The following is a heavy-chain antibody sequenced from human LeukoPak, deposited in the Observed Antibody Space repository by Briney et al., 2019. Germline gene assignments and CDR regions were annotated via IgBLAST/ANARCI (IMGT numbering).Heavy chain of an antibody. J-gene: IGHJ4*02. V-gene: IGHV4-61*02. D-gene: IGHD4-17*01. CDR2: IYTSGST. CDR3: AREDRFSAVTRVYFDY. CDR1: GGSISSGSYY. Sequence: PSETLSLTCAVSGGSISSGSYYWSWIPQPAGKGLEWIGRIYTSGSTNYNPSLKSRVTISVDTSKNQFSLKLSSVTAADTAVYYCAREDRFSAVTRVYFDYWGQGTLVTVSS.